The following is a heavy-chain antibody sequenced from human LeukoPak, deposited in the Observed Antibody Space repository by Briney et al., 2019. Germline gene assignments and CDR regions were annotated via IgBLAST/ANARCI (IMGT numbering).Heavy chain of an antibody. V-gene: IGHV4-59*11. CDR1: GGSISSHY. Sequence: PSETLSLTCTVSGGSISSHYWTWIRQSPVKGLEWIGVISNSGSTSYNPSLKSRVTISIDTSKNQFSLKLSSVTAADTAVYYCGRDALVGYFSYYYMDVWGKGTTVTVSS. CDR2: ISNSGST. J-gene: IGHJ6*03. D-gene: IGHD2-15*01. CDR3: GRDALVGYFSYYYMDV.